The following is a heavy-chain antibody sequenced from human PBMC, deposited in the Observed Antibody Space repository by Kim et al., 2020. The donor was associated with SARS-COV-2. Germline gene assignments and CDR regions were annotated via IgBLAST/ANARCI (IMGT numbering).Heavy chain of an antibody. CDR3: AREGGNYTPFDL. V-gene: IGHV1-69*13. Sequence: SVKVSCKASGGTFSSYAISWVRQAPGQGLEWMGGIIPIFGTANYAQKFQGRVTITADESTSTAYMELSSLRSEDTAVYYCAREGGNYTPFDLWGRGTLVTVSS. CDR2: IIPIFGTA. CDR1: GGTFSSYA. D-gene: IGHD1-7*01. J-gene: IGHJ2*01.